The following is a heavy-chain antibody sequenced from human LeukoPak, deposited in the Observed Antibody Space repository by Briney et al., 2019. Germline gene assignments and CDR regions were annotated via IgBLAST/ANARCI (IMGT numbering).Heavy chain of an antibody. D-gene: IGHD6-13*01. V-gene: IGHV4-34*01. CDR2: INHSGST. Sequence: PSETLSLTCAVYGGSFSGYYWSWIRQPPGKGLEWIGEINHSGSTNYNPSLKSRVTISVDTSKNQFSLKLSSVCAADTAVYYCARGYSSSWYLAKLFDYWGQGTLVTVSS. CDR1: GGSFSGYY. CDR3: ARGYSSSWYLAKLFDY. J-gene: IGHJ4*02.